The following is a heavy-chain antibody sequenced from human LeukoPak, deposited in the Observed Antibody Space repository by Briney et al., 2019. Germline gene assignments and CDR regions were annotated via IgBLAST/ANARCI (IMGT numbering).Heavy chain of an antibody. Sequence: SVKVSCKASGGTFSSYAISWVRQAPGQGLEWMGGIIPIFSTANYAQKFQGRVTITTDESTSTAYMELSSLRSEDTAVYYCASNPYYYGSGSYYSPKGVYNWFDPWGQGTLVTVSS. CDR3: ASNPYYYGSGSYYSPKGVYNWFDP. CDR1: GGTFSSYA. J-gene: IGHJ5*02. CDR2: IIPIFSTA. D-gene: IGHD3-10*01. V-gene: IGHV1-69*05.